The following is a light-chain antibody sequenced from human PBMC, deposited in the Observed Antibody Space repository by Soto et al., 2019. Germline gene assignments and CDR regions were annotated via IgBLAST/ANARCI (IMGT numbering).Light chain of an antibody. CDR2: GAS. Sequence: ELVLTQSPGSLSLSPGERATLSCWASQSISGNYLAWYQQKPGQAPRLLIYGASNRATGIPDRFRGSGSGIDFSLTISRLEPEDFAVYYCQQYGRSAIFTLGPGTTVEVK. V-gene: IGKV3-20*01. CDR1: QSISGNY. J-gene: IGKJ3*01. CDR3: QQYGRSAIFT.